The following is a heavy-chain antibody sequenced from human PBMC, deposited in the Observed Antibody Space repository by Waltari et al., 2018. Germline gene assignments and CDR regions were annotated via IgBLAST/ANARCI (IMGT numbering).Heavy chain of an antibody. Sequence: QVQLVQSGAEVERPGASVRISCKASGYTFTHYYFHWLRQAPGRGFEWLGIIDPDGGGTTYAPKFRDRLSLTRDTSTSVLYMALDNLNSDDSAIYFCARGRGTLGQLLVTYWGQGTQVLVSS. D-gene: IGHD6-13*01. CDR3: ARGRGTLGQLLVTY. J-gene: IGHJ4*02. CDR1: GYTFTHYY. V-gene: IGHV1-46*01. CDR2: IDPDGGGT.